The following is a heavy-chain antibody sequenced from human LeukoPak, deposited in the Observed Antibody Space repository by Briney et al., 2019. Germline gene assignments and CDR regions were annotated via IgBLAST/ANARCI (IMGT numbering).Heavy chain of an antibody. J-gene: IGHJ1*01. CDR1: GYTFTGYY. CDR3: ARDRSSGWYVSKYFQH. D-gene: IGHD6-19*01. Sequence: ASVKVSCKASGYTFTGYYMHWVRQAPGQGLEWMGWINPNSGGTNYAQKFQGRVTMTRDTSISTAYMELSRLRSDDTAVYYCARDRSSGWYVSKYFQHWGQGTLVTVSS. CDR2: INPNSGGT. V-gene: IGHV1-2*02.